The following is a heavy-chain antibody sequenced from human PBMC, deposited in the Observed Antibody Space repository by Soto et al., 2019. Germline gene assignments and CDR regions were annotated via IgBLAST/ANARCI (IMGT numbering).Heavy chain of an antibody. D-gene: IGHD3-16*01. J-gene: IGHJ4*02. Sequence: QVQLVQSGAEVQKTGSSVKVSCKPSGGTFSTFGISWVRQAPGQGLEWMGGIIPFFGTAEYSQKFEDRITITADESTNTVYMDLRSLTSEDTAIYYCARTAPMDAGDKYYYDFWGQGALVTVSS. V-gene: IGHV1-69*01. CDR1: GGTFSTFG. CDR3: ARTAPMDAGDKYYYDF. CDR2: IIPFFGTA.